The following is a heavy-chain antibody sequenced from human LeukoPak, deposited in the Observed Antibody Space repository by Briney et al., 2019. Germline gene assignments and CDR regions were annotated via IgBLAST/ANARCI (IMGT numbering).Heavy chain of an antibody. CDR2: ISAYNGNT. D-gene: IGHD1-7*01. CDR3: AREEVDYNWNYDPDY. J-gene: IGHJ4*02. V-gene: IGHV1-18*01. Sequence: ASVKVSCKASSYTLTNYGISWVRQAPGQGLEWMGWISAYNGNTNYAQNLQGRVTMTTDTSTNTAYMELRSLRSDDTAVYYCAREEVDYNWNYDPDYWGQGTLVTVSS. CDR1: SYTLTNYG.